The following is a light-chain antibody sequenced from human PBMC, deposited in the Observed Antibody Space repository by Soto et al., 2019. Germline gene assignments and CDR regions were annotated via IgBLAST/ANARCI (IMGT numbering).Light chain of an antibody. V-gene: IGLV2-23*02. CDR1: SSDVGTYNL. Sequence: QSALTQPASVSGSPGQSITISCTGASSDVGTYNLVSWYQHHPGKAPKLMIYEVTKRPSGISNRFSGSKSGNTASLTSAGRDAEDEADYYCFSYGGSSRHVVFGGGTKLTVL. J-gene: IGLJ2*01. CDR3: FSYGGSSRHVV. CDR2: EVT.